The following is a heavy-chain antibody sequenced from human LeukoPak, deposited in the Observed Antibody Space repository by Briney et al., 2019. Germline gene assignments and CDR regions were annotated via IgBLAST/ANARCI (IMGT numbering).Heavy chain of an antibody. D-gene: IGHD7-27*01. CDR1: GGSFSGYY. V-gene: IGHV4-34*01. Sequence: SETLSLTCAVYGGSFSGYYWSWIRQPPGKGLEWIGEINHSGSTNYNPSLKSRVTISVDTSKNQFSLKLSSVTAADTAVYYCARQNWGHAFDIWGQGTMVTVSS. CDR3: ARQNWGHAFDI. J-gene: IGHJ3*02. CDR2: INHSGST.